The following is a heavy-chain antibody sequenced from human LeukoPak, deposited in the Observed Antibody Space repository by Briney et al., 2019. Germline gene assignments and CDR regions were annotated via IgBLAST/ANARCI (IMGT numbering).Heavy chain of an antibody. J-gene: IGHJ4*02. CDR3: ARHGAYCSSISCYIDY. CDR1: GYRFTSNW. CDR2: IYPSDSDT. V-gene: IGHV5-51*01. Sequence: GESLKISCKGSGYRFTSNWIGWVRQKPGKGLEWMGIIYPSDSDTRYSPSSQGQVTISADKSISTAYLQWSSLKASDTAMYYCARHGAYCSSISCYIDYWGQGTLVTVSS. D-gene: IGHD2-2*02.